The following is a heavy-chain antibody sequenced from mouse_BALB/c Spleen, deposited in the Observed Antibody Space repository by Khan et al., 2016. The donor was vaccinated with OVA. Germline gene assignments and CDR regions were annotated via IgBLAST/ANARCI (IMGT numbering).Heavy chain of an antibody. J-gene: IGHJ1*01. CDR1: GFSFTSYT. CDR2: ISSGSTYT. Sequence: EVELVESGGGLVRPGGSLKLSCAASGFSFTSYTMSWVRQTPEKRLEWVATISSGSTYTYYPDSVKGRFTISRDNAKNTLYLQMSSLKSEDTAMYYCTRDGNYAHWYFDGWGAGTKVTVSS. D-gene: IGHD2-1*01. CDR3: TRDGNYAHWYFDG. V-gene: IGHV5-6-4*01.